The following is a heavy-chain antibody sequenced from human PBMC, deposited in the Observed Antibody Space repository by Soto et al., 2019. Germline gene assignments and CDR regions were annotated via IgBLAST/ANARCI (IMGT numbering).Heavy chain of an antibody. Sequence: ESGGGLVQPGGSLRLSCAASGFTFSDHYMDWVRQAPGKGLEWVGRTRNKANSYTTEYAASVKGRFTISRDDSKNSLYLQMNSLKTEDTAVYYCARGDDFWSGYYFDYWGQGTLVTVSS. J-gene: IGHJ4*02. D-gene: IGHD3-3*01. V-gene: IGHV3-72*01. CDR1: GFTFSDHY. CDR2: TRNKANSYTT. CDR3: ARGDDFWSGYYFDY.